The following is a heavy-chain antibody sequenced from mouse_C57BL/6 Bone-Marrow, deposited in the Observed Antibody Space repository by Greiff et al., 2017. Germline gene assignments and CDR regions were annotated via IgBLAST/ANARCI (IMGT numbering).Heavy chain of an antibody. J-gene: IGHJ4*01. CDR1: GYAFSSSW. V-gene: IGHV1-80*01. CDR3: ARCGCYSYYAIDY. D-gene: IGHD1-1*02. Sequence: VKLQESGAELVKPGASVKISCKASGYAFSSSWMNWVKQRPGKGLEWIGQIYPGDGDTNYNGKFKGKATLNADNSSSTAYMQLRSLTSEDSAAYFCARCGCYSYYAIDYWGQGTSLTVSS. CDR2: IYPGDGDT.